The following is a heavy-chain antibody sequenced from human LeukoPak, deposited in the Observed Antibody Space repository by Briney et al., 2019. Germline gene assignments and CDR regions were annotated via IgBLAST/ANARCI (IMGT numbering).Heavy chain of an antibody. CDR3: ARVPHDILTGYYKDYYYYYYMDV. J-gene: IGHJ6*03. V-gene: IGHV1-2*02. D-gene: IGHD3-9*01. Sequence: ASVKVSCKASGYTFTGYYMHWVRQAPGQGLEWMGWINPNSGGTNYAQKFQGRVTMTRDTSISTAYMELSRLRSDDTAVYYCARVPHDILTGYYKDYYYYYYMDVWGKGTTVTISS. CDR1: GYTFTGYY. CDR2: INPNSGGT.